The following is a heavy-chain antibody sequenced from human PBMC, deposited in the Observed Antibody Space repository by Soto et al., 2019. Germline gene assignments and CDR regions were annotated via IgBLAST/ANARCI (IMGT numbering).Heavy chain of an antibody. CDR2: INPSGGST. V-gene: IGHV1-46*03. Sequence: QVQLVQSGAEVKKPGASVKVSCKASGYTFTSYYMHWVRQAPGQGLEWMGIINPSGGSTSYAQKFQGRVTMPRDTSTSTVYMELSSLRSEDTAVYYCARGMTTVGRDYYYGMDVWGQGTTVTVSS. CDR3: ARGMTTVGRDYYYGMDV. J-gene: IGHJ6*02. CDR1: GYTFTSYY. D-gene: IGHD4-17*01.